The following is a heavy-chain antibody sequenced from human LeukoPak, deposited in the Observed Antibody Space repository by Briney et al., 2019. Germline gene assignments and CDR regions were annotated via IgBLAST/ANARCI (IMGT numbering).Heavy chain of an antibody. J-gene: IGHJ4*02. Sequence: GASVKVSCKASGYTFTSYAMNWVRQAPGQGLEWMGWINPNSGGTNYAQKFQGRVTMTRDTSISTAYMELSRLRSDDTAVYYCALRPRYCSSTSCPDYWGQGTLVTVSS. CDR1: GYTFTSYA. D-gene: IGHD2-2*01. V-gene: IGHV1-2*02. CDR3: ALRPRYCSSTSCPDY. CDR2: INPNSGGT.